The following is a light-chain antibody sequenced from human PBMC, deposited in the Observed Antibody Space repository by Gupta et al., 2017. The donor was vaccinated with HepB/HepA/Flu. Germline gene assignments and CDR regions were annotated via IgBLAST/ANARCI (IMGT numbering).Light chain of an antibody. Sequence: EIVLTQSPGTLSLSPGDRATLSCRASQSVTANFLAWFQQKPGQAPRLLIYGASSRATGIPDRFSGSGYGTDFTLTISRLEPEDFAVYYCQKDGGTLWTFGQGTRVEIK. CDR1: QSVTANF. CDR3: QKDGGTLWT. CDR2: GAS. J-gene: IGKJ1*01. V-gene: IGKV3-20*01.